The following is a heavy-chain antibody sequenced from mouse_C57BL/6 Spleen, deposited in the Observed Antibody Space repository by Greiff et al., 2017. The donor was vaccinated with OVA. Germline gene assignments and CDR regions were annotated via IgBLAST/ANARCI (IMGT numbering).Heavy chain of an antibody. Sequence: EVHLVESGGGLVKPGGSLKLSCAASGFTFSSYAMSWVRQTPEKRLEWVATISDGGSYTYYPDNVKGRFTISRDNAKNNLYLQMSHLKSEDTAMYYCARDRPMVTFDYWGQGTTLTVSS. D-gene: IGHD2-2*01. V-gene: IGHV5-4*01. CDR1: GFTFSSYA. CDR3: ARDRPMVTFDY. J-gene: IGHJ2*01. CDR2: ISDGGSYT.